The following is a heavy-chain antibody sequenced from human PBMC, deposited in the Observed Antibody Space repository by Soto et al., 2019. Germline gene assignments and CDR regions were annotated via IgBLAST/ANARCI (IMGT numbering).Heavy chain of an antibody. CDR1: GYTFTSYG. CDR2: ISAYNGNT. V-gene: IGHV1-18*01. J-gene: IGHJ4*02. D-gene: IGHD2-15*01. Sequence: GASVKVSCKASGYTFTSYGISWVRQAPGQGLEWMGWISAYNGNTNYAQKLQGRVTMTTDTSTSTAYMELRSLRSDDTAVYYCARFSLCSGGSCMLGAYYFDYWGQGTLVTVSS. CDR3: ARFSLCSGGSCMLGAYYFDY.